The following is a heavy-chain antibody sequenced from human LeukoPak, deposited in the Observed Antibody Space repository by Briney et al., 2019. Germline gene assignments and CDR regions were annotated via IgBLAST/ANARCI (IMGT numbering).Heavy chain of an antibody. CDR1: GGTFSSYA. CDR2: IIPIFGTT. D-gene: IGHD6-19*01. CDR3: AREQRQWLLPSFDY. Sequence: GASVKVSCKTSGGTFSSYAITWVRQTPGQGLEWMGGIIPIFGTTNYAQKFQGRVTMTRDTSISTAYMELSRLRSDDTAVYYCAREQRQWLLPSFDYWGQGTLVTVSS. V-gene: IGHV1-69*05. J-gene: IGHJ4*02.